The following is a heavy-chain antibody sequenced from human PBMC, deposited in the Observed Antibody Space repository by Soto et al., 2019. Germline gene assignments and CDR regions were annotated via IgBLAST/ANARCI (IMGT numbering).Heavy chain of an antibody. V-gene: IGHV2-5*01. CDR3: ALLGHTNYYYYGMDV. CDR2: IYWNDDK. CDR1: GFSLSTSGVG. Sequence: QITLKESGPTLVKPTQTLTLTCTFSGFSLSTSGVGVGWIRPPPGKPLEWLALIYWNDDKRYSPSLKSRLTITKDTSKNQVVLTMTNMDPVDTATYYCALLGHTNYYYYGMDVWGQGTTVTVSS. D-gene: IGHD1-26*01. J-gene: IGHJ6*02.